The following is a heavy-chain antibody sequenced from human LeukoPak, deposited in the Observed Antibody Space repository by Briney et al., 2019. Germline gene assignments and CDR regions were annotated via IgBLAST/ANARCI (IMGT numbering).Heavy chain of an antibody. Sequence: ASVKVSCKASGYTFTSYGISWVRQAPGLGLEWMGWISAYNGNTNYAQKLQGRVTMTTDTSTSTAYMELRSLRSDDTAVYYCARSEDYYDSSGYTSLDYWGQGTLVTVSS. CDR3: ARSEDYYDSSGYTSLDY. D-gene: IGHD3-22*01. CDR1: GYTFTSYG. J-gene: IGHJ4*02. V-gene: IGHV1-18*01. CDR2: ISAYNGNT.